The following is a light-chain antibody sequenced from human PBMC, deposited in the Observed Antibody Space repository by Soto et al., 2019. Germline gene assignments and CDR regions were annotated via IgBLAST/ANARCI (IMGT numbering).Light chain of an antibody. J-gene: IGKJ1*01. CDR1: QSFSSK. V-gene: IGKV3-15*01. Sequence: IVMTQSPATLSVSPGEGATLSCRASQSFSSKLAWYQQKPGQAPRLLIYGASTRATGIPARFSGSGSGTEFTLIISSLQSEDSAVYYCQQYNSWLWTFGQGTKVEIK. CDR2: GAS. CDR3: QQYNSWLWT.